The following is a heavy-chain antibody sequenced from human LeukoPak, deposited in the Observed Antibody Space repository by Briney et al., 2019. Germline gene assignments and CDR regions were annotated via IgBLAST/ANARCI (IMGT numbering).Heavy chain of an antibody. CDR3: ARARSPSSGYLLRDHNWFDP. D-gene: IGHD3-22*01. V-gene: IGHV1-69*05. Sequence: SVKVSCKASGGTFSSYAISWVRQAPGQGLEWVGGIVPIFGTANYAQKFQGRVTITTDESTSTAYMELSSLRSEDTAVYYCARARSPSSGYLLRDHNWFDPWGQGTLVTVSS. J-gene: IGHJ5*02. CDR1: GGTFSSYA. CDR2: IVPIFGTA.